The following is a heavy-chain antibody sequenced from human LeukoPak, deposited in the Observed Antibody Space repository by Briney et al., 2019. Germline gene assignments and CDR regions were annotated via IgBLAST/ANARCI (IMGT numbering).Heavy chain of an antibody. Sequence: GRSLRLSCAASGFTFRSYGMHWVRQAPGKGLEWVAVISYDGSKEHYGDSVKGRFSISRDNSKNTLYLQMSSLRAEDTAVYYCVKDEAPYYYDSSGYYFGDWGQGTLVTVSS. CDR1: GFTFRSYG. V-gene: IGHV3-30*18. D-gene: IGHD3-22*01. J-gene: IGHJ4*02. CDR3: VKDEAPYYYDSSGYYFGD. CDR2: ISYDGSKE.